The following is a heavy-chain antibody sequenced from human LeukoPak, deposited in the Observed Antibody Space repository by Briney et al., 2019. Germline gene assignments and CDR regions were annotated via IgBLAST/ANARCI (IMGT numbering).Heavy chain of an antibody. J-gene: IGHJ3*02. CDR2: INPNSGGT. V-gene: IGHV1-2*02. CDR1: GYTFTVYY. Sequence: AAGKVSCKASGYTFTVYYMHWVRQAPGQGLEWMGWINPNSGGTNYAQKFQGRVTMTRDTSISTAYMELSSLRSEDTAVYYCARASGYYYVDAFDIWGQGTMVTVSS. D-gene: IGHD3-22*01. CDR3: ARASGYYYVDAFDI.